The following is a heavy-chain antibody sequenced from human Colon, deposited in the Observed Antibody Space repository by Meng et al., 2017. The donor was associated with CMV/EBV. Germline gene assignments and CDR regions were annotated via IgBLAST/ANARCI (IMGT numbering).Heavy chain of an antibody. Sequence: CAASGFSIPYYAIDWVRHSPGKCLEWVSVISADAFFKFYAESVKGRFTIGRDISKNTVYLQADRLRAEDTALYFCARAPTRRYYFDYWGQGSLVTVSS. CDR2: ISADAFFK. D-gene: IGHD5-24*01. V-gene: IGHV3-23*01. J-gene: IGHJ4*02. CDR3: ARAPTRRYYFDY. CDR1: GFSIPYYA.